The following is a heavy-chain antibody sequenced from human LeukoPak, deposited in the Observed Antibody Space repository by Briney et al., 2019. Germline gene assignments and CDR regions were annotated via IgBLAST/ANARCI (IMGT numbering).Heavy chain of an antibody. CDR1: GGSLSNSYYY. CDR2: IHHTGRT. D-gene: IGHD6-25*01. V-gene: IGHV4-39*01. CDR3: ARLDLGPNAAQFDY. J-gene: IGHJ4*02. Sequence: SETLSLICTVAGGSLSNSYYYWGWFRQPPGKGLEWIGIIHHTGRTNYTPSLKSRVTMSVETSKNQFSLKLSSISAADTAVYYCARLDLGPNAAQFDYWGQGILVTVSS.